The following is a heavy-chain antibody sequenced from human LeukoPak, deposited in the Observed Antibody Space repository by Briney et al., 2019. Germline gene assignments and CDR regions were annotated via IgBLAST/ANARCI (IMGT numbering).Heavy chain of an antibody. V-gene: IGHV1-2*02. CDR2: INPNSGGT. CDR1: GYTFTGCY. Sequence: ASVKVSRKASGYTFTGCYMHWVRQAPGQGLEWMGWINPNSGGTNYAQKFQGRVTMTRDTSISTAYMELSRLRSDDTAVYYCARDETYYYDSSGYFRFDPWGQGTLVTVSS. CDR3: ARDETYYYDSSGYFRFDP. J-gene: IGHJ5*02. D-gene: IGHD3-22*01.